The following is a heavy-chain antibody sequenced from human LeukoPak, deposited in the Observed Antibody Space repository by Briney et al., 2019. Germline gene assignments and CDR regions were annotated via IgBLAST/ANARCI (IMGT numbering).Heavy chain of an antibody. D-gene: IGHD3-10*01. CDR3: ARAATSTMVRGVTIYYYYMDV. CDR1: GGTFSSYA. Sequence: ASVKVSCKASGGTFSSYAISWVRQAPGQGLEWVGWINPNSGGTNYAQKFQGRVTMTRDTSISTAYMELSRLRSDDTAVYYCARAATSTMVRGVTIYYYYMDVWGKGTTVTVSS. J-gene: IGHJ6*03. V-gene: IGHV1-2*02. CDR2: INPNSGGT.